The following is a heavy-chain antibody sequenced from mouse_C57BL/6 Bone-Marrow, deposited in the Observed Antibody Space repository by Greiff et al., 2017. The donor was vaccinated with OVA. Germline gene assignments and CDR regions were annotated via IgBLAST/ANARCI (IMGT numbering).Heavy chain of an antibody. J-gene: IGHJ2*01. V-gene: IGHV3-6*01. CDR1: GYSITSGYY. Sequence: DVKLQESGPGLVKPSQSLSLTCSVTGYSITSGYYWNWIRQFPGNKLEWMGYISYDGSNNYNPSLKNRISITRDTSKNQFFLKLNSVTTEDTATYYCARVWVYYFDYWGQGTTLTVSS. D-gene: IGHD4-1*01. CDR2: ISYDGSN. CDR3: ARVWVYYFDY.